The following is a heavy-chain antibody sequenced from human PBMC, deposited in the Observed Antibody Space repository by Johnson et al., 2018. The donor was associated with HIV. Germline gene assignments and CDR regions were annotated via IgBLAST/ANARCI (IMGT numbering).Heavy chain of an antibody. V-gene: IGHV3-33*03. J-gene: IGHJ3*02. CDR2: IWSDGSNK. Sequence: QVQLVESGGGVVQPGRSLRLSCAASGFTFSSYGMHWVRQAPGKGLEWVAVIWSDGSNKYYAASVKGRFTVSRDNSKNTLYLQMNSLKTEDTAVYYCTTDRGGSSDAFDIWGQETMVTVSS. D-gene: IGHD3-10*01. CDR1: GFTFSSYG. CDR3: TTDRGGSSDAFDI.